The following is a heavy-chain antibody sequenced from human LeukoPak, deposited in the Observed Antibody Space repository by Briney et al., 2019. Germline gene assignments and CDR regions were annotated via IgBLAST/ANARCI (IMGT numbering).Heavy chain of an antibody. Sequence: GGSLRLSCAGSGFTFSNYAMSWVRQARGKGLEWVSSIGASGSNTFYADSVKGRFTISRDNSKNTLYLQMNSLRAEDTAVYYCAIGQLWSPSHWGQGALVTVSS. D-gene: IGHD5-18*01. CDR1: GFTFSNYA. J-gene: IGHJ4*02. V-gene: IGHV3-23*01. CDR3: AIGQLWSPSH. CDR2: IGASGSNT.